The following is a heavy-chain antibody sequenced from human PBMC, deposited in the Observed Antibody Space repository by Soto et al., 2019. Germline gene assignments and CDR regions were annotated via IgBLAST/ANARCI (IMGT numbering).Heavy chain of an antibody. CDR3: VTDRLRLAGRCPRNNDY. J-gene: IGHJ4*02. CDR1: GFTFSNAW. D-gene: IGHD6-19*01. CDR2: FKSRSDGGTA. V-gene: IGHV3-15*01. Sequence: PGGSLRLSCAASGFTFSNAWMNWVRQAPGQGLEWVGRFKSRSDGGTADYAAPVKGRFTISRDDSKNTLYLQMNSLKTEDTAMYYCVTDRLRLAGRCPRNNDYWGQGTVVTVYS.